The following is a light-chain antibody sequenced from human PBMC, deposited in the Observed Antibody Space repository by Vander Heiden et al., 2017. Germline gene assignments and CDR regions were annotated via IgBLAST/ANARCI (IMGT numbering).Light chain of an antibody. CDR3: QQLNSYHT. CDR2: AAS. Sequence: DIQLTQSPSFLSASVGDRVTITCRASQGISSYLAWYQQKPGKAPKLLIYAASTLQSGVPSRFSGSGSGTEFTLTISSLQPEDFATYYFQQLNSYHTFGHGTKVDIK. J-gene: IGKJ3*01. CDR1: QGISSY. V-gene: IGKV1-9*01.